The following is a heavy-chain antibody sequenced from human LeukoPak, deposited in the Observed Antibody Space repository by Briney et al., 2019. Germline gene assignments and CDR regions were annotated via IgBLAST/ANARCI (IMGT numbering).Heavy chain of an antibody. V-gene: IGHV1-69*13. CDR3: ARIRVGAFDGDYYYYGMDV. CDR2: IIPIFGTA. CDR1: GGTFISYA. J-gene: IGHJ6*02. D-gene: IGHD1-26*01. Sequence: ASVKVSCKASGGTFISYAISWVRQAPGQGLEWMGGIIPIFGTANYAQKFQGRVTITADESTSTAYMELGSLRSEDTAVYYCARIRVGAFDGDYYYYGMDVWGQGTTVTVSS.